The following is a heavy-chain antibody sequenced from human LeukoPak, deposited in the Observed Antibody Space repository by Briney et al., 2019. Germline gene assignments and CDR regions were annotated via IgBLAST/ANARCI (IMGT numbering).Heavy chain of an antibody. Sequence: SETLSLTCTVSGYSISSGYYWGWIRQPPGKGLEWIGSIYHSGSTYYNPSLKSRVTISVDTSKNQFSLKLSSVTAADTAVYYCAREGGYCSSTSCGDYWGQGTLVTVSS. V-gene: IGHV4-38-2*02. J-gene: IGHJ4*02. CDR3: AREGGYCSSTSCGDY. D-gene: IGHD2-2*01. CDR1: GYSISSGYY. CDR2: IYHSGST.